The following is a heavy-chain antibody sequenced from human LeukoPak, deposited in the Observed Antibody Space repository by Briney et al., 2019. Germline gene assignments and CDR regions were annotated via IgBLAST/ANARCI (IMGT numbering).Heavy chain of an antibody. V-gene: IGHV3-7*05. CDR2: IKEDGSEK. J-gene: IGHJ4*02. Sequence: GGSLRLSCASSGFTFSNYWMSWVHQAPGKGLEWVANIKEDGSEKDYVDSVKGRFTISRDNAKNSLYLQMNSLRAEDTVIYYCARDWGAAGLWDYWGQGTLVTVSS. CDR3: ARDWGAAGLWDY. D-gene: IGHD6-13*01. CDR1: GFTFSNYW.